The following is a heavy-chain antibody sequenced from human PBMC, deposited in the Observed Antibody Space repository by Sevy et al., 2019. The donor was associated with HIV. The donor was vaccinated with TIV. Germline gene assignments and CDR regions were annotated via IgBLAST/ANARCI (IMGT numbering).Heavy chain of an antibody. V-gene: IGHV1-18*01. CDR1: GYTFTSYG. J-gene: IGHJ6*02. CDR3: ARAGGLCEQWLVPFVCYYYYGMDV. Sequence: ASVKVSCKASGYTFTSYGISWVRQAPGQGLEWMGWISAYNGNTNYAQKLQGRVTMTTDTSTSTAYMELRSLRSDDTAVYYCARAGGLCEQWLVPFVCYYYYGMDVWGQGTTVTVSS. CDR2: ISAYNGNT. D-gene: IGHD6-19*01.